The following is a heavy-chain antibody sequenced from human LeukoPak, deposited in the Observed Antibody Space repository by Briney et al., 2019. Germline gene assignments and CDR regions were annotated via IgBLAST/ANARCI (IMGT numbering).Heavy chain of an antibody. CDR3: ARMEYLRSDDDNWFDP. D-gene: IGHD3-3*01. CDR1: GYTFTSYD. CDR2: MNPNSGNT. V-gene: IGHV1-8*01. J-gene: IGHJ5*02. Sequence: ASVKVSCKASGYTFTSYDINWVRQATGQGLEWMGWMNPNSGNTGYARKFQGRVTMTRDTSISTAYMELSSLRSEDTAVYYCARMEYLRSDDDNWFDPWGQGTLVTVSS.